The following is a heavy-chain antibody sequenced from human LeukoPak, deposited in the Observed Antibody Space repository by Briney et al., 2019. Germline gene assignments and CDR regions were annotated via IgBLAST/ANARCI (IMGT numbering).Heavy chain of an antibody. D-gene: IGHD3-22*01. CDR3: ARGAPYYYDSSGYYWV. CDR1: GYTFTSYY. CDR2: INPSGGST. V-gene: IGHV1-46*01. Sequence: ASVKVSCKASGYTFTSYYMHWVRQAPGQGLEWMGIINPSGGSTTYAQKFQGRVTMTRDTSTSTVYMELSSLRSDDTAVYYCARGAPYYYDSSGYYWVWGQGTLVTVSS. J-gene: IGHJ4*02.